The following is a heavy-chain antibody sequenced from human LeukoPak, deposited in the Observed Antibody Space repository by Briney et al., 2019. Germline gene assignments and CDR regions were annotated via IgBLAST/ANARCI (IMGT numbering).Heavy chain of an antibody. Sequence: GGSLRLSCAASGFTFSSYGMSWVRQAPGKGLEWVSTIDGSDDSTYYADSVKGRFTISRDNSKNTLYLQMNSLRAEDTAVYYCAKDRSIAAGDDAFDIWGQGTMVTVSS. V-gene: IGHV3-23*01. CDR2: IDGSDDST. J-gene: IGHJ3*02. D-gene: IGHD6-13*01. CDR1: GFTFSSYG. CDR3: AKDRSIAAGDDAFDI.